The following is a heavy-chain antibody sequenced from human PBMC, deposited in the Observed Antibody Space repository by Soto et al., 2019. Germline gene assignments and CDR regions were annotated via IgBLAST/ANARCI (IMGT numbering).Heavy chain of an antibody. CDR2: IYYSGST. J-gene: IGHJ6*02. Sequence: SETLSLTCAVSGGSISSVGYSWSWIRQPPGKGLEWIGYIYYSGSTYYNPSLKSRVTISVDTSKNQFSLKLSSVTAADTAVYYCAREKVVPPYYYYGMDVWGQGTTVTVSS. D-gene: IGHD2-15*01. V-gene: IGHV4-31*11. CDR3: AREKVVPPYYYYGMDV. CDR1: GGSISSVGYS.